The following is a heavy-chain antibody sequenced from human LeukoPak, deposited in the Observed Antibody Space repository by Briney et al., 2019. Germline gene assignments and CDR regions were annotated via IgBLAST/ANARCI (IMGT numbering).Heavy chain of an antibody. V-gene: IGHV3-9*01. Sequence: SLRLSCAASGFTFDDYAMHWVRQAPGKGLEWVSGISWNSGSIGYADSVKGRFTISRDNAKNSLYLQMNSLRAEDTAVYYCARRYFDSWGQGTLVTVSS. CDR3: ARRYFDS. CDR1: GFTFDDYA. CDR2: ISWNSGSI. J-gene: IGHJ4*02.